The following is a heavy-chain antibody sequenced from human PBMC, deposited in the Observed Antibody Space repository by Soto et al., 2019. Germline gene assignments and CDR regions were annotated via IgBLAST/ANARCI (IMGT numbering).Heavy chain of an antibody. CDR2: ISRYNGDT. J-gene: IGHJ5*02. D-gene: IGHD2-8*01. V-gene: IGHV1-18*04. CDR3: ARDPYCIKDVCFAGNWFDP. CDR1: GYTFTTYG. Sequence: ASVKVSCQASGYTFTTYGISWVRQAPGQGLELLGWISRYNGDTKYAQKVQGRVTMTTNTSTSTAYRELRSLISDDTAVYYCARDPYCIKDVCFAGNWFDPWGQGTLVTVSS.